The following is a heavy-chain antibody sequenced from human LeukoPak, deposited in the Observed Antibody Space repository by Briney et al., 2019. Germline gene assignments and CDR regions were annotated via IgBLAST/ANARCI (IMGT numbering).Heavy chain of an antibody. CDR1: GFTFSSYA. CDR2: ISSSGGYT. J-gene: IGHJ4*02. V-gene: IGHV3-23*01. Sequence: GGSLRLSCAASGFTFSSYAMSWVRQAPGKGLEWVSVISSSGGYTYNADSVKGRFTITRDNSKNTLYLQMNSLGAEDTAVYYCAKEEWLYFDYWGQGTLVTVSS. D-gene: IGHD5-24*01. CDR3: AKEEWLYFDY.